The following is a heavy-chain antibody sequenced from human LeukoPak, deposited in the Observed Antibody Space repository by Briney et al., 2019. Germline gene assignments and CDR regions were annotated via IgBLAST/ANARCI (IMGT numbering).Heavy chain of an antibody. Sequence: PSETLSLTCAVSGGSISSGNWWCWLRPPPGRGVEWFGEIYHSGSTNYNPSLKSRVTISGDKSKNKFSLKLNSVTAADTAVYYCAKIGIYYFDYWGQGTLVTVSS. CDR2: IYHSGST. CDR1: GGSISSGNW. CDR3: AKIGIYYFDY. V-gene: IGHV4-4*02. J-gene: IGHJ4*02.